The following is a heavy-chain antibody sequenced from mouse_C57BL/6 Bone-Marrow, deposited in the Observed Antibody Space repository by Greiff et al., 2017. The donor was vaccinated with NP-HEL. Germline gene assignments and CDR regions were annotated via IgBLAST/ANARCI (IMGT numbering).Heavy chain of an antibody. CDR2: INPSTGGT. Sequence: EVQLQQSGPELVKPGASVKISCKASGYSFTGYYMNWVKQSPEKSLEWIGEINPSTGGTTYNQKFKAKATLTVDKSSSTAYMQLKSLTSEYSAVYYCARLIDCYYDYWGQGTTLTVSS. D-gene: IGHD2-3*01. V-gene: IGHV1-42*01. CDR3: ARLIDCYYDY. J-gene: IGHJ2*01. CDR1: GYSFTGYY.